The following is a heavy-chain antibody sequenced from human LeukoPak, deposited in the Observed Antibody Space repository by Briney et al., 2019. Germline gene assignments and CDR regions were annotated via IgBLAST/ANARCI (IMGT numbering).Heavy chain of an antibody. V-gene: IGHV3-7*03. CDR3: ARRYFDY. J-gene: IGHJ4*02. CDR2: IKQDGSEK. CDR1: GFTFNNYA. Sequence: PGGSLRLSCAASGFTFNNYAMTWVRQAPGKGLEWVANIKQDGSEKYYADSVKGRFIISRDNAKNALYLQMSSLRAEDTAIYYCARRYFDYWGQGTLVTVSS.